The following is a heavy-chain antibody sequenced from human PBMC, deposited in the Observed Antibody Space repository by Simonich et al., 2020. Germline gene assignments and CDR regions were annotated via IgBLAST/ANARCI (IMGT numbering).Heavy chain of an antibody. Sequence: QLQLQESGPGLVKPSETLSLTCTVSGGSISSSSYYWGWIRQPPGKGLGWIGSIYYSGSTNYNPSLKSRVTRSVDTSKNQFSLKLSSVTAADTAVYYCARHAGFAFDIWGQGTMVTVSS. V-gene: IGHV4-39*01. J-gene: IGHJ3*02. CDR2: IYYSGST. CDR3: ARHAGFAFDI. CDR1: GGSISSSSYY. D-gene: IGHD6-13*01.